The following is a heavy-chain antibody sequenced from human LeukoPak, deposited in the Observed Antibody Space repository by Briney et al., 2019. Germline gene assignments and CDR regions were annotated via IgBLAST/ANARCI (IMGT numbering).Heavy chain of an antibody. V-gene: IGHV4-34*01. CDR2: INHSGST. J-gene: IGHJ4*02. Sequence: SETLSLTCAVYGGSFSGYYWSWLRQPPGKGLEWIGEINHSGSTNYNPSLKSRVTISVDTSKNNFSLNLSSVTAADTAVYYCASTSGSYIFDYWGQGILVTVSS. D-gene: IGHD1-26*01. CDR1: GGSFSGYY. CDR3: ASTSGSYIFDY.